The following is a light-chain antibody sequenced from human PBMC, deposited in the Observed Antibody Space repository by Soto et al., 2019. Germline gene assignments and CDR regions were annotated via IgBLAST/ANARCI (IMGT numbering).Light chain of an antibody. CDR3: LQRDKYPWT. CDR2: DAS. CDR1: QSVSSN. J-gene: IGKJ1*01. Sequence: EIVLTQSPGTLSLSPGERATLSCRASQSVSSNLAWYQQKPAQIPSLLIYDASNRATGVPARFSGSGSGTHFTLTISSLEPEDFAVYYCLQRDKYPWTFGQGTKVDIK. V-gene: IGKV3-11*01.